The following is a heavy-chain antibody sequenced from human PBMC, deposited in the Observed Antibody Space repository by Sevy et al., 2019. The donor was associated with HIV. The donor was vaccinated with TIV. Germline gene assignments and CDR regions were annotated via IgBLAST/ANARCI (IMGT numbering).Heavy chain of an antibody. D-gene: IGHD6-13*01. CDR1: AFTFSSSS. CDR3: ARFVSLGY. Sequence: GGSLRLSCAASAFTFSSSSRTWVRQAPGKGLEWVATISQGGSEEYYVDSVKGRFTISRDNAKNSLYLQMNSLSAVDTDVYFCARFVSLGYWGQGTLVTVSS. J-gene: IGHJ4*02. CDR2: ISQGGSEE. V-gene: IGHV3-7*01.